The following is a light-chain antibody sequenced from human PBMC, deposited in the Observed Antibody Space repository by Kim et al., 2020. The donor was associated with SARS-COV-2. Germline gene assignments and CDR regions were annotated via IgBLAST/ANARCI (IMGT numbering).Light chain of an antibody. V-gene: IGLV3-9*01. CDR3: QVWDSSTGV. Sequence: SYELTQPLSVSVALGQTASITCGGNNIGSKNVHWYQQKPGQAPVLVIYSDRHRPSGIPERFSGSNSGNTATLTISRAKAGDEADYYCQVWDSSTGVFGGGTQLTVL. J-gene: IGLJ2*01. CDR1: NIGSKN. CDR2: SDR.